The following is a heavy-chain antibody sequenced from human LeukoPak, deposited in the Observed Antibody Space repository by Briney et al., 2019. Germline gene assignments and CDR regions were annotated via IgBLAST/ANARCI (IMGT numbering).Heavy chain of an antibody. CDR2: IYSGGST. CDR3: ARGPRIDAFDI. D-gene: IGHD2/OR15-2a*01. J-gene: IGHJ3*02. V-gene: IGHV3-66*01. Sequence: GGSLRLSCAASGFTVSSNYMSWVRQAPGKGLEWVSVIYSGGSTYYAGSVKGRFTISRDNSKNTLYLQMNSLRAEDTAVYYCARGPRIDAFDIWGQGTMVTVSS. CDR1: GFTVSSNY.